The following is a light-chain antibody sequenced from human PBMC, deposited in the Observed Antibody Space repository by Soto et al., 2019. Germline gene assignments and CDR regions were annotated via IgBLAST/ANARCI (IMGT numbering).Light chain of an antibody. V-gene: IGKV3-11*01. J-gene: IGKJ4*01. Sequence: EIGLTQSPATLSLSPGDRATLSCRASQSVSRYLAWYQQKPGQAPRLLIHDTSTRATGVPDTFSGSGSGTEFTLTIXSXXXXXXXXXYXQQRFSWPPTFGGGTHVEIK. CDR2: DTS. CDR3: QQRFSWPPT. CDR1: QSVSRY.